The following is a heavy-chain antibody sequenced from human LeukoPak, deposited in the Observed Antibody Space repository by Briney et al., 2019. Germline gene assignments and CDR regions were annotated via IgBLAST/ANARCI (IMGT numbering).Heavy chain of an antibody. J-gene: IGHJ4*02. CDR2: IYYRGST. V-gene: IGHV4-59*01. D-gene: IGHD5-24*01. CDR1: GDSISTYY. CDR3: ARVPGRWLHSYFDY. Sequence: PSETLSLTCTVSGDSISTYYWSWIRQPPGKGLEWIGYIYYRGSTTYNPSLKSRVTISVDTSKNQFSLKLSSVTAADTAVYYCARVPGRWLHSYFDYWGQGTLVTVSS.